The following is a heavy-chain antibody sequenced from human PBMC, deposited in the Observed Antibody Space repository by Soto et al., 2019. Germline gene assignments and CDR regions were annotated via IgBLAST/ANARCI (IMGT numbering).Heavy chain of an antibody. D-gene: IGHD3-22*01. V-gene: IGHV3-23*01. CDR1: GFTFSSYA. CDR2: LSGSGVST. Sequence: EVQLLESGGGLVQPGGSLRLSCAASGFTFSSYAMTWVRQAPGKGLEWVSALSGSGVSTSYADSVKGRFTISRDNSENTLYLLIIGLRAEAPAIYSSGKGVGSKVYYGTSIYYLHYHSAMDVWGQGTTVTVPS. J-gene: IGHJ6*02. CDR3: GKGVGSKVYYGTSIYYLHYHSAMDV.